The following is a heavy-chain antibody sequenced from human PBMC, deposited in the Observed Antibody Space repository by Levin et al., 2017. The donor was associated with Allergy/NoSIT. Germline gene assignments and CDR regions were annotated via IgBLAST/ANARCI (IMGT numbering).Heavy chain of an antibody. Sequence: AASVKVSCKASGYTFTSYDINWVRQATGQGLEWMGWMNPNSGNTVYAQKFQGRVTMTRNTSISTAYMEVSSLRSEDTAVYYCATVNVWSADGMDVWGQGTTVTVSS. CDR1: GYTFTSYD. V-gene: IGHV1-8*01. J-gene: IGHJ6*02. CDR3: ATVNVWSADGMDV. CDR2: MNPNSGNT. D-gene: IGHD3-3*01.